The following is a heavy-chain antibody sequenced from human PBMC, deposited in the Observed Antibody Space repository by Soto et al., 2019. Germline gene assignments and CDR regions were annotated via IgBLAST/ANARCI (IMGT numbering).Heavy chain of an antibody. CDR3: ARGRIMITFGGVIVIRAIDY. V-gene: IGHV4-59*01. J-gene: IGHJ4*02. CDR1: GGSISSYY. D-gene: IGHD3-16*02. Sequence: PSETLSLTCTVSGGSISSYYWSWIRQPPGKGLEWIGYIYYSGSTNYNPSLKSRVTISVDTSKNQFSLKLSSVTAADTAVYYCARGRIMITFGGVIVIRAIDYRGQGTLVTVSS. CDR2: IYYSGST.